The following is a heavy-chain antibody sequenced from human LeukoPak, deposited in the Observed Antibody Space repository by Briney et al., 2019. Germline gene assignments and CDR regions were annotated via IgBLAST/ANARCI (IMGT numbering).Heavy chain of an antibody. CDR3: ARDRNYYDSSGYQGLLS. Sequence: GGSLRLSCAASGFTFSSYAMHWVRQAPGKGLEWVAVISYDGSNKYYADSVKGRFTISRDNSKNTLYLQMNSLRAEDTAVYYCARDRNYYDSSGYQGLLSWGQGTLVTVSS. D-gene: IGHD3-22*01. V-gene: IGHV3-30-3*01. CDR1: GFTFSSYA. CDR2: ISYDGSNK. J-gene: IGHJ4*02.